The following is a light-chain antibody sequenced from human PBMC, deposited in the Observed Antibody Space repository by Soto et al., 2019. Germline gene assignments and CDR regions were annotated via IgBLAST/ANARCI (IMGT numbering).Light chain of an antibody. J-gene: IGKJ2*01. CDR2: GAS. CDR3: QQYDSYMYA. Sequence: EIVMRQSPATLSVSQGERATLSCRASQSVSSDLAWYHQKPGQAPRLLIYGASTRATGIPARFTGGGSGTDFTLTITSLQSEDFAVYYCQQYDSYMYAFGQVTKVDIK. CDR1: QSVSSD. V-gene: IGKV3-15*01.